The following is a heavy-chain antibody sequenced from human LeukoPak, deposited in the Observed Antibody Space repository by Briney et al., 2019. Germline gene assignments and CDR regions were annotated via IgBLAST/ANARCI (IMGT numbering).Heavy chain of an antibody. CDR2: IYYSGST. J-gene: IGHJ4*02. Sequence: SETRSLTCTVSGGSISGYYWSWIRQPPGKGLEWIGYIYYSGSTNYNPSLKSRVTISVDTSKNQFSLKLSSVTAADTAVYYCARAQTGIAVAGIDYWGQGTLVTVSS. V-gene: IGHV4-59*01. D-gene: IGHD6-19*01. CDR1: GGSISGYY. CDR3: ARAQTGIAVAGIDY.